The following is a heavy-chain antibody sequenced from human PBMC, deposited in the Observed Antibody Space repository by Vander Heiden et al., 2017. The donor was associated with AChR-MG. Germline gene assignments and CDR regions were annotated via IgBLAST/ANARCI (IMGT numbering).Heavy chain of an antibody. CDR2: ISIDGSNN. CDR1: GFSIANSA. J-gene: IGHJ4*02. V-gene: IGHV3-30*04. D-gene: IGHD1-26*01. Sequence: VQLVESGGGVVQPGRSLRLSCAASGFSIANSALHWVRQAPGKGREWVALISIDGSNNYYGDSVKGRFTISRDKSKNRLYLQMRSLGVEDTAVYYCAREVRLVGATFVDYWGRGTLVAVSS. CDR3: AREVRLVGATFVDY.